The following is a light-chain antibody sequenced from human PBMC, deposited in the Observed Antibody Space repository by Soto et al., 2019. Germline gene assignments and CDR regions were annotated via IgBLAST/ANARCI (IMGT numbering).Light chain of an antibody. CDR2: GNS. V-gene: IGLV1-40*01. J-gene: IGLJ2*01. Sequence: QSVLTQPPSVSGAPGQRVTISCTGSSSNIGAGYDVHWYQQPPGTAPKLLMYGNSNRPSGVPDRFSGSKSGTSASLAITGRQAEDEADYYCQSYDSSLSGYVVFGGGTKLTVL. CDR3: QSYDSSLSGYVV. CDR1: SSNIGAGYD.